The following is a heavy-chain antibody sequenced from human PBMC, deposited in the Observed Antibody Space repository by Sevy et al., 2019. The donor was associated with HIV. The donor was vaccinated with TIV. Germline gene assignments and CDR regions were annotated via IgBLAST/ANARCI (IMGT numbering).Heavy chain of an antibody. J-gene: IGHJ6*02. CDR1: RFTFSTYW. CDR3: ARASSIYYDRGYYYAMDV. Sequence: GGSLRLSCVVSRFTFSTYWMSWVRQAPGKGLEWVANINQDGGEKYHLDSVKGRFTISRDNAKNSLYLQMNSLRAEDSAVYFCARASSIYYDRGYYYAMDVWGQGTTVTVSS. V-gene: IGHV3-7*01. D-gene: IGHD3-22*01. CDR2: INQDGGEK.